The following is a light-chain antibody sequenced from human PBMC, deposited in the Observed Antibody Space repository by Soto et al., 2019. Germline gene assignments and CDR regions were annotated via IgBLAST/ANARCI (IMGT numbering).Light chain of an antibody. CDR3: QQYDNLPWT. CDR1: QSISDT. CDR2: GAS. V-gene: IGKV3-15*01. Sequence: ETLMTMSPATLSVSPGERATLSCRASQSISDTLAWYQQKPGQAPRLLIHGASTRAPGFPARFSGSGSGTDFTLTISSLQSEDCAGYYSQQYDNLPWTFGEGTKVDI. J-gene: IGKJ1*01.